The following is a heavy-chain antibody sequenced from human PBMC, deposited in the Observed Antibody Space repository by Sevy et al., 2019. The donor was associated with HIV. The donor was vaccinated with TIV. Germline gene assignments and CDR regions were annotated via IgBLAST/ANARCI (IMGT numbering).Heavy chain of an antibody. D-gene: IGHD3-3*01. CDR2: ISGSGGST. CDR1: GFIFSSYA. Sequence: RGSLRLSCAASGFIFSSYAMSWVRQAPGKGLEWVSAISGSGGSTYYADSVKGRFTISRDNSKNTLYLQMNSLRAEDTAVYYCAKDNALGGFWSGYYTPYYYYGMDVWGQGTTVTVSS. CDR3: AKDNALGGFWSGYYTPYYYYGMDV. V-gene: IGHV3-23*01. J-gene: IGHJ6*02.